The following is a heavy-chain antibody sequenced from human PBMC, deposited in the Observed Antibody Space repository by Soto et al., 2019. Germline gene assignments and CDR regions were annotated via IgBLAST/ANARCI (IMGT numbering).Heavy chain of an antibody. J-gene: IGHJ4*02. CDR3: ARDFYPLAYYFDP. V-gene: IGHV1-18*04. CDR1: GYTFINHG. Sequence: QVQLVQSEAEVKKPGASVKVSCEASGYTFINHGISWVRQAPGQGLEWMGWVSGSNGNTKYAQKFQGRVTMTTETTTSTANMELRNLRSDDTAVYFCARDFYPLAYYFDPWGQGTLDTVSS. CDR2: VSGSNGNT.